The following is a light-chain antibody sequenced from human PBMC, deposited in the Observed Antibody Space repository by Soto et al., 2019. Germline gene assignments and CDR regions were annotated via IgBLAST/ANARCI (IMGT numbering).Light chain of an antibody. J-gene: IGKJ2*01. V-gene: IGKV1-5*03. Sequence: DIQMTQSPSTLSASVGDRVTITCRASQSISSWLAWYQQKPGKAPKLLIYKASSLESGVPSRFSGSGSGTAFTLTISSLQPDDFPTYYCQQYNSYPYTFGQGTKLEIK. CDR2: KAS. CDR3: QQYNSYPYT. CDR1: QSISSW.